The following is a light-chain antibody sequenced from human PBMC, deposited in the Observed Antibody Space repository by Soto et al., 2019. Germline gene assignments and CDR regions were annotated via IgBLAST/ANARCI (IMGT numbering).Light chain of an antibody. J-gene: IGKJ2*02. CDR1: QSVSTF. CDR3: QQYFNWPPCT. Sequence: EIVLTQSPATLSLSPVERATLSCRASQSVSTFLAWYQQKPGQAPRLLIYDVSKRATGIPARFSGRGSGTEFTLTISSLEPEDSAYYYCQQYFNWPPCTFGQGTKVDI. V-gene: IGKV3-11*01. CDR2: DVS.